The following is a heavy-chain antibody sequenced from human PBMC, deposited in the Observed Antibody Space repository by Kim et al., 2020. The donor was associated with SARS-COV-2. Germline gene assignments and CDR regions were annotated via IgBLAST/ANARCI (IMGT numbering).Heavy chain of an antibody. Sequence: PKSRVTISVDTSKNQFSLKLSSVTAADTAVYYCARAYYDSSGYYYWAFDYWGQGTLVTVSS. V-gene: IGHV4-59*01. J-gene: IGHJ4*02. D-gene: IGHD3-22*01. CDR3: ARAYYDSSGYYYWAFDY.